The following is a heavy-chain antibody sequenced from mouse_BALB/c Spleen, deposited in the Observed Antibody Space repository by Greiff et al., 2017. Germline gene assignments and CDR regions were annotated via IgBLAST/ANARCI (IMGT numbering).Heavy chain of an antibody. CDR3: ARWGDMDYGNYLRAMDY. J-gene: IGHJ4*01. CDR2: INPYNDGT. CDR1: GYTFTSYV. V-gene: IGHV1-14*01. Sequence: EVQLQQSGPELVKPGASVKMSCKASGYTFTSYVMHWVKQKPGQGLEWIGYINPYNDGTKYNEKFKGKATLTSDKSSSTAYMQLSSLTSEDSAVYYCARWGDMDYGNYLRAMDYWGQGTSVTVSS. D-gene: IGHD2-1*01.